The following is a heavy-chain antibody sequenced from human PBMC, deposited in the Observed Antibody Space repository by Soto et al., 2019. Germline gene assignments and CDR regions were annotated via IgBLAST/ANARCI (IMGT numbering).Heavy chain of an antibody. CDR1: GGSISSYY. CDR3: ARIIAAAGYYYYGMDV. Sequence: PSETLSLTCTVSGGSISSYYWSWIRHPPGKGLEWIGYIYYSGSTNYNPSLKSRVTISVDTSKNQFSLKLSSVTAADTAVYYCARIIAAAGYYYYGMDVWGQGTTVTVSS. V-gene: IGHV4-59*01. D-gene: IGHD6-13*01. CDR2: IYYSGST. J-gene: IGHJ6*02.